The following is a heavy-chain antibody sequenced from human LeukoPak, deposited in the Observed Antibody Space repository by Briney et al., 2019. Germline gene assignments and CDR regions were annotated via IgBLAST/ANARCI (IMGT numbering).Heavy chain of an antibody. CDR2: ILYDGSNT. CDR1: GFPFSSFA. J-gene: IGHJ6*02. D-gene: IGHD5-12*01. V-gene: IGHV3-30-3*01. Sequence: GGSLRLSCAASGFPFSSFAMHWVRQAPGKGLDWVAVILYDGSNTYYADSVKGRFTISRDNSKNTLYLQMNSLGTEDTALYYCARDGNSGYAHYLYYGMDVWGQGTTVTVSS. CDR3: ARDGNSGYAHYLYYGMDV.